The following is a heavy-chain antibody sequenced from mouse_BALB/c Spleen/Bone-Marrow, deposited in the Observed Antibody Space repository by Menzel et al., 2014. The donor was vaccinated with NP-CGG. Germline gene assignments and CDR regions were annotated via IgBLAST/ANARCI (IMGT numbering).Heavy chain of an antibody. CDR2: IDPANGNT. V-gene: IGHV14-3*02. CDR3: ANYYYGYYFDS. D-gene: IGHD1-1*01. J-gene: IGHJ2*01. CDR1: GFNIKDTY. Sequence: VQLQQPGAELVKPGASVKLSCTASGFNIKDTYMHWVKQRPEQGLEWIGRIDPANGNTKYDPKFQGKATITADTSSNTAYLQLSSLTSEYTAVYYCANYYYGYYFDSWGQGTTLTVSS.